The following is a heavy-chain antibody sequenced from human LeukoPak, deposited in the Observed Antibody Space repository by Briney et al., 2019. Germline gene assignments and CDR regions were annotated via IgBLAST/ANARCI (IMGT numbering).Heavy chain of an antibody. Sequence: SETLSLTCAVYGGSFSGYYWSWIRQPPGKGLEWIGEINHSGSTNYNPSPKSRVTISVDTSKNQFSLKLSSVTTADTAVYYCKAMGLSFDYWGQGTLVTVSS. J-gene: IGHJ4*02. D-gene: IGHD5-18*01. CDR3: KAMGLSFDY. CDR2: INHSGST. CDR1: GGSFSGYY. V-gene: IGHV4-34*01.